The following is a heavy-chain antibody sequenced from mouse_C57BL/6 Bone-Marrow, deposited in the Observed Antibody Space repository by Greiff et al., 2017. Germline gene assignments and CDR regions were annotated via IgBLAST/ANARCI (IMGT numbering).Heavy chain of an antibody. Sequence: LKESGAELVRPGSSVKLSCKDSYFAFMASAMHWVKQRPGHGLEWIGSFTMYSDATEYSENFKGKATLTATTSSITAYMEISSLTSEDSAVYYCARPCLSCFAYWGKGTLVTVAA. CDR2: FTMYSDAT. J-gene: IGHJ3*01. CDR1: YFAFMASA. V-gene: IGHV1-49*01. CDR3: ARPCLSCFAY.